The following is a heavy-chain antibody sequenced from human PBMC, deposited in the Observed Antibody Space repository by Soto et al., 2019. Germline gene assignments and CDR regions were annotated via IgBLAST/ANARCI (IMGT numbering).Heavy chain of an antibody. CDR2: IYWNDDK. D-gene: IGHD6-6*01. Sequence: AVPTLLNPTHTLTLTWTCSGLSLSTSIVGVGGLRHPPGKGRDWLAFIYWNDDKDYSPSLKSRLTITKDTSKNQVLLTMNNMDPVETGTYFCARCKYSISSFDYWGQGALVTVSS. CDR1: GLSLSTSIVG. CDR3: ARCKYSISSFDY. V-gene: IGHV2-5*01. J-gene: IGHJ4*02.